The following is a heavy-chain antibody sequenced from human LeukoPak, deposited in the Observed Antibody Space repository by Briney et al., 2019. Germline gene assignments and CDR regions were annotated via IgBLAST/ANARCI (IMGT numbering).Heavy chain of an antibody. V-gene: IGHV3-30*03. Sequence: PGGSLRLSCAASGFTFSSYGMHWVRQAPGKGLEWVAVISYDGSNKYYADSVKGRFTISRDNSKNTLYLQMNSLRAEDTAVYYCARGGYQLKSGAFDIWGQGTMVTVSS. CDR1: GFTFSSYG. CDR2: ISYDGSNK. J-gene: IGHJ3*02. CDR3: ARGGYQLKSGAFDI. D-gene: IGHD2-2*01.